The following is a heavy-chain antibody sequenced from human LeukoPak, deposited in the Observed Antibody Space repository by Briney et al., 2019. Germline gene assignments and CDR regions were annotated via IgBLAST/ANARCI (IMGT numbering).Heavy chain of an antibody. D-gene: IGHD3-10*01. Sequence: GASVKVSCKASGYTFTSYGISWVRQAPGQGLEWMGWISTYSGNTNYAQKLQGRVTMTTDTSTSTAYMELRSLRSEDTAVYYCARHKYYYGSGSYYYYWGQGTLVTVSS. CDR1: GYTFTSYG. J-gene: IGHJ4*02. V-gene: IGHV1-18*01. CDR2: ISTYSGNT. CDR3: ARHKYYYGSGSYYYY.